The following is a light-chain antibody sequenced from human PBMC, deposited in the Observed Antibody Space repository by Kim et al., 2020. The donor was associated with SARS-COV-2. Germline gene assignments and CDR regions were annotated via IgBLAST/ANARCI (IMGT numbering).Light chain of an antibody. J-gene: IGLJ1*01. CDR3: QAWDSTFYV. CDR2: QDT. V-gene: IGLV3-1*01. CDR1: QVGDKF. Sequence: SYELTQPPPASPYPGQTAPIRCSGHQVGDKFACWYQQKAGQSPVLISYQDTKRPSGIPERFSGSNSGNTATLTIGGTQAADEADYYCQAWDSTFYVFGTGTKVTVL.